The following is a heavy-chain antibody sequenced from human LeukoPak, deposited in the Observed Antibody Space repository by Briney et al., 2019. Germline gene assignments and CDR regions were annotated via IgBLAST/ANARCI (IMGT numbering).Heavy chain of an antibody. Sequence: PSETLSLTCTVSGGSISSYYWSWIRQPPGKGLEWIGRIYTSGSTNYNPSLKSRVTISVDTSKNQFSLKLSSVTAADTAVYYCARDDHGYYYDSSGYYPGAFDIWGQGTMVTVSS. D-gene: IGHD3-22*01. CDR2: IYTSGST. V-gene: IGHV4-4*07. CDR3: ARDDHGYYYDSSGYYPGAFDI. CDR1: GGSISSYY. J-gene: IGHJ3*02.